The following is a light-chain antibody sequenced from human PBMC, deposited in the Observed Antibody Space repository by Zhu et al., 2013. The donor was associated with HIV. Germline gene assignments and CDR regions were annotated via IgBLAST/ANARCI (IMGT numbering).Light chain of an antibody. CDR2: DAS. CDR3: QQHNSYPLT. CDR1: QGISTY. Sequence: DIQLTQSPSFLSASVGDRVRITCRASQGISTYLAWYQQKPGKAPKLLIYDASTLQSGVPSRFSGSGSGTEFTLTISSLQPDDFATYYCQQHNSYPLTFGGGTKVEIK. V-gene: IGKV1-9*01. J-gene: IGKJ4*01.